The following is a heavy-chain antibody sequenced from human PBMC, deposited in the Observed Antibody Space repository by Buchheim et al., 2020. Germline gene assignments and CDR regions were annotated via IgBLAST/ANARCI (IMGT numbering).Heavy chain of an antibody. CDR1: GGSISSGGYY. CDR2: ISYSGSA. J-gene: IGHJ4*02. CDR3: ARGASAYYYDSSGYWYFDY. Sequence: QVQLQESGPGLVKPSQTLSLTCTVSGGSISSGGYYWSWIRQHPGKGLEWIGYISYSGSAYYNPSLKSRVTISVDTSQNQLSLKLSSVTAADTAVYYCARGASAYYYDSSGYWYFDYWGQGTL. D-gene: IGHD3-22*01. V-gene: IGHV4-31*03.